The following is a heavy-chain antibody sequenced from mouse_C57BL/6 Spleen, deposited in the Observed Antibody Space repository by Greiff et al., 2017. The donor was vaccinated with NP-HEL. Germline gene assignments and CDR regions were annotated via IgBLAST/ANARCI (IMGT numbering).Heavy chain of an antibody. CDR2: INPGSGGT. V-gene: IGHV1-54*01. CDR1: GYAFTNYL. Sequence: QVQLQQSGAELVRPGTSVKVSCKASGYAFTNYLIEWVKQRPGQGLEWIGVINPGSGGTNYNEKFKGKATLTADKSSSTAYMQLSSLTSEDSAVYFCARCTTVVGAMDYWGQGTSVTVSS. J-gene: IGHJ4*01. D-gene: IGHD1-1*01. CDR3: ARCTTVVGAMDY.